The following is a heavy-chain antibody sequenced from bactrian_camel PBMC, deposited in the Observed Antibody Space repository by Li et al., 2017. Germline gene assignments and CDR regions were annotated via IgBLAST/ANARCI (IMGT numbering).Heavy chain of an antibody. Sequence: HVQLVESGGGLVQPGGSLRLSCAASGFTFSSFYMVWLRQAPGKGLEWVSSIASDTSNTYYADSVKGRFTISRDNVKNTLYLQLDSLNTEDTAMYYCAKDPKMYGGSWLSPDIDHWGQGTQVTVS. CDR2: IASDTSNT. CDR1: GFTFSSFY. J-gene: IGHJ4*01. V-gene: IGHV3-2*01. D-gene: IGHD6*01. CDR3: AKDPKMYGGSWLSPDIDH.